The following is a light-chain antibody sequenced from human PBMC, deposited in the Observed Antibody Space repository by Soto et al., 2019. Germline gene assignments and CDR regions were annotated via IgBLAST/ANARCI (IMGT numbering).Light chain of an antibody. CDR1: QSISKY. CDR2: GTS. V-gene: IGKV1-39*01. Sequence: DIQMTQSPSSLSASVGDRVTLTCRASQSISKYLNWYQVKSGKGLKLLIYGTSTLQSGVPSRFSGSGSGTDFTLTINNLQPEDFAVYYCQQGYSPLLTFGGGTRVEIK. CDR3: QQGYSPLLT. J-gene: IGKJ4*01.